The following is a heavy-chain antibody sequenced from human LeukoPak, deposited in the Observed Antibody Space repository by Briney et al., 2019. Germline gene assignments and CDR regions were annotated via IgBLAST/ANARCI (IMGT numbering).Heavy chain of an antibody. CDR2: ISWNSGSI. Sequence: GGSLRLSCAASGFTFDDYAMHWVRHAPGKGLEWVAGISWNSGSIGYADSVKGRFTISRDNAKNSLYLQMNSLRAEDTALYYCAKGGVTTLNWFDPWGQGTLVTVSS. CDR3: AKGGVTTLNWFDP. CDR1: GFTFDDYA. D-gene: IGHD4-17*01. J-gene: IGHJ5*02. V-gene: IGHV3-9*01.